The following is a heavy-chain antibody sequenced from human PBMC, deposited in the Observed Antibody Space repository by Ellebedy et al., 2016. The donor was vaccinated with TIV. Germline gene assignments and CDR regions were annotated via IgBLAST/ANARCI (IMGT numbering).Heavy chain of an antibody. CDR2: IYYNGNT. Sequence: MPSETLSLTCTVSGDSTSSVDSYWNWIRQSPGKRLERIGCIYYNGNTYYNPSLKSRPTISVDTSKNQFSLILNSVTAADTAVYYCASGRDAYKTSYWGQGARVTVSS. CDR3: ASGRDAYKTSY. J-gene: IGHJ4*02. CDR1: GDSTSSVDSY. V-gene: IGHV4-30-4*01. D-gene: IGHD5-24*01.